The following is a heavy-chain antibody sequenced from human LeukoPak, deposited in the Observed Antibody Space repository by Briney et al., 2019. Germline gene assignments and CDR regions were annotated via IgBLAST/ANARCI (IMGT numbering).Heavy chain of an antibody. D-gene: IGHD5-18*01. V-gene: IGHV4-59*08. CDR2: IYYSGST. J-gene: IGHJ3*02. CDR1: GGSISGYY. CDR3: ASQGYSYGYEAFDI. Sequence: SETLSLTCTVSGGSISGYYWTWIRQPPGKGLEWIGYIYYSGSTNYNPSLKSRVTISVDTSKNQFSLRLNSVTAADTAVYYCASQGYSYGYEAFDIWGQGTMVTVSS.